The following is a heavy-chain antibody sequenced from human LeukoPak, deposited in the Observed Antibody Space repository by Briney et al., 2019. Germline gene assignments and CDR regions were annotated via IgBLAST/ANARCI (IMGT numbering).Heavy chain of an antibody. J-gene: IGHJ5*02. D-gene: IGHD1-1*01. CDR3: ARNPPRYNWNDSWFDP. CDR1: GGSISSYY. V-gene: IGHV4-59*01. CDR2: IYYSGST. Sequence: KPSETLSLTCTVSGGSISSYYWSWIRQPPGKRLEGIGYIYYSGSTNYNPSLKSRVTISVDTSKNQFSLKLSSVTAADTAVYYCARNPPRYNWNDSWFDPWGQGTMVTVSS.